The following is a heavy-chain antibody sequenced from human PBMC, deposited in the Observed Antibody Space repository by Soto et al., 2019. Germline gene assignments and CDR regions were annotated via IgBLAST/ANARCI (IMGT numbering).Heavy chain of an antibody. CDR1: GGSISSYY. D-gene: IGHD2-15*01. CDR2: IYYSGST. Sequence: PSETLSLTCTISGGSISSYYWSWIRQPPGKGLEWIGYIYYSGSTNYNPSLKSRVIISVDTSKNQFSLKLSSVTAADTAVYYCARDLGDCSGGSCYTGFDPWGRGTLVTVSS. CDR3: ARDLGDCSGGSCYTGFDP. V-gene: IGHV4-59*01. J-gene: IGHJ5*02.